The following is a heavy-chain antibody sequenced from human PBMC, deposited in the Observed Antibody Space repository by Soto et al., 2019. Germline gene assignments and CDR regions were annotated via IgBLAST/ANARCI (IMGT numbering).Heavy chain of an antibody. D-gene: IGHD1-26*01. V-gene: IGHV4-31*03. CDR2: IYSSGST. Sequence: TLSLTCTVSGGSISSGGYSWNWLRQHSGKGLEWIGYIYSSGSTYYNPSLKSRIAMSVDTSKNQFSLKLSSVTAADTAVYSCARAVFLVGGAFDIWGQGTMVTVSS. CDR1: GGSISSGGYS. CDR3: ARAVFLVGGAFDI. J-gene: IGHJ3*02.